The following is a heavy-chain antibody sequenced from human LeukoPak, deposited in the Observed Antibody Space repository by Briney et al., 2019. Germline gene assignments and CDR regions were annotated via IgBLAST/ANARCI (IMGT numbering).Heavy chain of an antibody. V-gene: IGHV3-64*01. CDR2: ISSNGGST. Sequence: GGSLRLSCAASGFTFSSYATHWVRQAPGKGLEYVSAISSNGGSTYYANSVKGRFTISRDNSKNTLYLQMGSLRAEDMAVYYCARSIAVAADYWGQGTLVTVSS. CDR1: GFTFSSYA. D-gene: IGHD6-19*01. CDR3: ARSIAVAADY. J-gene: IGHJ4*02.